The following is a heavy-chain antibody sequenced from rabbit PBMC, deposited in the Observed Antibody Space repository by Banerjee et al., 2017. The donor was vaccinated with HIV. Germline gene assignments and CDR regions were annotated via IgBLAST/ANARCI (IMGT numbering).Heavy chain of an antibody. Sequence: QEQLVESGGGLVQPEGSLTLTCTASGFSFSSSYYMCWVRQAPGKGLEWIGCIHSDSGNNTYNASWAKGRFTISKTSSTTVTLQMTSLTAADTATYFCARDLGANYATNYAFNLWGPGTLVTVS. CDR2: IHSDSGNNT. V-gene: IGHV1S45*01. D-gene: IGHD6-1*01. CDR1: GFSFSSSYY. CDR3: ARDLGANYATNYAFNL. J-gene: IGHJ4*01.